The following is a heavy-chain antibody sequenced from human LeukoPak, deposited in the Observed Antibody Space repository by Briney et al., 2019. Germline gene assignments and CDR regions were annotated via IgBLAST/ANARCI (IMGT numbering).Heavy chain of an antibody. CDR1: GGSFSGYY. Sequence: SETLSLTCAVYGGSFSGYYWSWIRQPPGKGLEWIGEINHSGSTNYNPSLKSRLTILVDTSKNLFSLKLSSVTAADTAVYYCARGRKDIVVVPAAIFNYWGRGTLVTVSS. V-gene: IGHV4-34*01. J-gene: IGHJ4*02. D-gene: IGHD2-2*01. CDR2: INHSGST. CDR3: ARGRKDIVVVPAAIFNY.